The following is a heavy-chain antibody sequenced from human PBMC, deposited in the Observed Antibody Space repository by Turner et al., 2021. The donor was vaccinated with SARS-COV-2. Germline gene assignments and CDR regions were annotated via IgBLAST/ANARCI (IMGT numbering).Heavy chain of an antibody. CDR3: ARELAGRFGGATEIDY. J-gene: IGHJ4*02. CDR1: GGSISSSSYY. D-gene: IGHD1-26*01. V-gene: IGHV4-39*02. Sequence: QLQLQESGPGLVKPSETLSLTCTVSGGSISSSSYYWGWIRQPPGKGLEWIGSIYYSGSTYYNPSLKSRVTISVDTSKNQFSLKLSSVTAADTAVYYCARELAGRFGGATEIDYWGQGTLVTVSS. CDR2: IYYSGST.